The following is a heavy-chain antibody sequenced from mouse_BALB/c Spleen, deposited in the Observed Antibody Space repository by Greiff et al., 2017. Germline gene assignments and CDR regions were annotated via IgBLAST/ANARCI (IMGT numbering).Heavy chain of an antibody. Sequence: VQLQQPGAELVKPGASVKLSCKASGYTFTSYWMHWVKQRPGQGLEWIGEINPSNGRTNYNEKFKDKATLTVDKSSSTAYMQLSSPTSEDSAVYYCARSGGSSHAMDYWGQGTSVTVSS. CDR1: GYTFTSYW. J-gene: IGHJ4*01. D-gene: IGHD1-1*01. CDR3: ARSGGSSHAMDY. CDR2: INPSNGRT. V-gene: IGHV1S81*02.